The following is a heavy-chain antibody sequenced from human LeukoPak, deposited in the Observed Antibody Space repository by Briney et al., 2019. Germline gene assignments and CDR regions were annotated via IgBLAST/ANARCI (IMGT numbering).Heavy chain of an antibody. CDR2: ISGSGGST. CDR1: GFTFSSYA. Sequence: PGGSLRFSCAASGFTFSSYAMSWVRQAPGKGLEWVSGISGSGGSTYYADSVKGRFTISRDNAKNSLYLQMNSLRAEDTALYYCAKSSGNYLNYYYYMDVWGKGTTVTISS. J-gene: IGHJ6*03. D-gene: IGHD3-10*01. CDR3: AKSSGNYLNYYYYMDV. V-gene: IGHV3-23*01.